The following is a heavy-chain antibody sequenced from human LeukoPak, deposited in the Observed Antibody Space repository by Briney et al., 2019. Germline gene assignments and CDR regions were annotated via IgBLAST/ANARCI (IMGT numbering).Heavy chain of an antibody. CDR1: GGSFSGYY. V-gene: IGHV4-34*01. Sequence: PSETLSLTCAVYGGSFSGYYWSWIRQPPGKGLEWIGEINHSGSTNYNPSLKSRVTISVDTSKNQFSLKLSSVTAADTAVYYCARGRDEYYDFWSGYYHGWFDPWGQGTLVTVSS. CDR2: INHSGST. CDR3: ARGRDEYYDFWSGYYHGWFDP. D-gene: IGHD3-3*01. J-gene: IGHJ5*02.